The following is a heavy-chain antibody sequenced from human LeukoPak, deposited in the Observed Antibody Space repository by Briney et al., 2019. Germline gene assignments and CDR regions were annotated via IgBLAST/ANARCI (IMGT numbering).Heavy chain of an antibody. V-gene: IGHV3-48*02. D-gene: IGHD5-12*01. Sequence: PGGSLRLSCAASGFTFSSYSMNWVRQAPGKGPEWVSYISSSSSAIYYADSVKGRFTISRDNAKNSLYLQMNSLRDEDTAVYYCARDRVGYPKYYFDYWGQGTLVTVSS. CDR1: GFTFSSYS. CDR3: ARDRVGYPKYYFDY. J-gene: IGHJ4*02. CDR2: ISSSSSAI.